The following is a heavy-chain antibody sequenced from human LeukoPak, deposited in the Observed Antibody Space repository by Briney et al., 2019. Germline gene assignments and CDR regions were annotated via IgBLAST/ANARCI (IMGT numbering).Heavy chain of an antibody. CDR1: GFTFSSYW. D-gene: IGHD3-3*01. CDR3: ARDQDFWSGSHDAFDI. Sequence: GGSLRLSCAASGFTFSSYWMSWVRQAPGKGLEWVANIKQDGSEKYYVDSVKGRFTISRDNAKNSLYLQMNSLRAEDTAVYYCARDQDFWSGSHDAFDIWGQGTMVTVSS. CDR2: IKQDGSEK. V-gene: IGHV3-7*01. J-gene: IGHJ3*02.